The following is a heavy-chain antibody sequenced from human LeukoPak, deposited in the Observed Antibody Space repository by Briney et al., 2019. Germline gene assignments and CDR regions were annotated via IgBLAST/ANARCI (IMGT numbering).Heavy chain of an antibody. J-gene: IGHJ5*02. V-gene: IGHV4-34*01. Sequence: SETLSLTCTVSGGSISGYYYSWIRQPPGKGLEWIGEINHSGSTSYNPSLKSRVTISVDTSKNQFSLKLSSVTAADTAVYYCARGRRQQLVHGRCWFDPWGQGTLVTVSS. CDR3: ARGRRQQLVHGRCWFDP. CDR1: GGSISGYY. CDR2: INHSGST. D-gene: IGHD6-13*01.